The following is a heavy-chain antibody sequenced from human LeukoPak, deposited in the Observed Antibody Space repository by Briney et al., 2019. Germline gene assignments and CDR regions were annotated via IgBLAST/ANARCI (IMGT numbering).Heavy chain of an antibody. CDR1: GGSISIGDYY. D-gene: IGHD3-10*01. CDR3: ARAHGSPSVRLFDD. Sequence: PSQTLSLTCTVSGGSISIGDYYWSWIRQPPGKGLEWIGYTYHSGSTYYNPSLKSRLTITVDTSKNKFSLNLNSVTAADTAVYYCARAHGSPSVRLFDDWGQGTLVTVSS. V-gene: IGHV4-30-4*01. CDR2: TYHSGST. J-gene: IGHJ4*02.